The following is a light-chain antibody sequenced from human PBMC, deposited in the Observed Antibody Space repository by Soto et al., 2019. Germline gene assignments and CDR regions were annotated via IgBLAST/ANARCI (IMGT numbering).Light chain of an antibody. CDR1: QSVSSRN. CDR3: QQYGSSPYT. V-gene: IGKV3-20*01. Sequence: EIVLTQSPDTLSLSPGEGATLSCTASQSVSSRNLAWYKQKPGQAPRLLMNVASNRATGVPDRFSGSGSGTDFTLTISRLEPEDFAVYYCQQYGSSPYTFGQGTKLEIK. CDR2: VAS. J-gene: IGKJ2*01.